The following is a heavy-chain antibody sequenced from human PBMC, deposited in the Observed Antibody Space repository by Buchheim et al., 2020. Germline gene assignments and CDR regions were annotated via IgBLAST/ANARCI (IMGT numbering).Heavy chain of an antibody. J-gene: IGHJ5*02. CDR3: ARELRFLEWLPRENWFDP. CDR2: IYYSGST. D-gene: IGHD3-3*01. V-gene: IGHV4-59*01. Sequence: QVPLQESGPGLVKPSETLSLTCTVSGGSISSYYWSWIRQPPGKGLEWIGYIYYSGSTNYNPSLKSRVTISVDTSKNQFSLKLSSVTAADTAVYYCARELRFLEWLPRENWFDPWGQGTL. CDR1: GGSISSYY.